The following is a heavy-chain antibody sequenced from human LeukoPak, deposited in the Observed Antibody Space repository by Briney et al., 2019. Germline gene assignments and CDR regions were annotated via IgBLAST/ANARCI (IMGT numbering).Heavy chain of an antibody. CDR1: GFKFDDYA. Sequence: GGSLRLSCAASGFKFDDYAVHWVRQGPGKGLEWVSGISWNSGIIDYADSVKGRFTISRDNAKCSLFLQMNSLRVEDTALYYCAREGLTVDAFDIWGPGTVVTVSS. D-gene: IGHD2-21*02. J-gene: IGHJ3*02. V-gene: IGHV3-9*01. CDR2: ISWNSGII. CDR3: AREGLTVDAFDI.